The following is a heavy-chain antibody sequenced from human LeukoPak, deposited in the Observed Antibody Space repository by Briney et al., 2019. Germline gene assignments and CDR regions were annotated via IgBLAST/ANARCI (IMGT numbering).Heavy chain of an antibody. V-gene: IGHV3-7*05. CDR2: MNQDGTEK. CDR1: GFTFSNSW. Sequence: PGGSLRLSCAAAGFTFSNSWVSWVRQAPGRGLEWVANMNQDGTEKNYVDSVKGRFTISRDNAKNSLYVQMNSLRAEDTAVYYCARDRGYSTFDIWGQGTMVTVSS. D-gene: IGHD5-18*01. CDR3: ARDRGYSTFDI. J-gene: IGHJ3*02.